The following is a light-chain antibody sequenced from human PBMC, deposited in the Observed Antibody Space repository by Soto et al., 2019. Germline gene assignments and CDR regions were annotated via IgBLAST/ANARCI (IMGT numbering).Light chain of an antibody. CDR2: GAS. V-gene: IGKV4-1*01. CDR3: QQYGSSPSYT. CDR1: QSVFFNSNNKNY. J-gene: IGKJ2*01. Sequence: DIVMTQSPDSLAVSLGERATINCKSSQSVFFNSNNKNYLAWYQQKPGQAPRLLIYGASSRATGIPDRFSGSGSGTDFTLTISRLEPEDFAVYYCQQYGSSPSYTFGQGTKLEIK.